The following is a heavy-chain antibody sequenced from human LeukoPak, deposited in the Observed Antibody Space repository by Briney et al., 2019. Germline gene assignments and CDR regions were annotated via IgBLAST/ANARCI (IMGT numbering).Heavy chain of an antibody. Sequence: GGSLRLSCAASGFTFSSYSMNWVRQAPGKGLEWVSSISSSSSYIYYADSVKGRFIISRDNAKNSLYLQMNSLRAEDTAVYYCASLDGDYVFDYWGQGTLVTVSS. V-gene: IGHV3-21*01. CDR2: ISSSSSYI. CDR3: ASLDGDYVFDY. J-gene: IGHJ4*02. D-gene: IGHD4-17*01. CDR1: GFTFSSYS.